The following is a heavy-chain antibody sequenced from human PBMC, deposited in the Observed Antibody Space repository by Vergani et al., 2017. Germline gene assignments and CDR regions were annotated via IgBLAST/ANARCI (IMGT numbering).Heavy chain of an antibody. CDR2: ISYDGSNK. Sequence: VQLVESGGGLVQPGGSLRLSCAASGFTFSSYGMHWVRQAPGKGLEWVAVISYDGSNKYYADSVKGRFTISRDNSKNTLYLQMNSLRAEDTAVYYCAKDRGAVAEPYYYYGMDVWGQGTTVTVSS. V-gene: IGHV3-30*18. CDR1: GFTFSSYG. J-gene: IGHJ6*02. D-gene: IGHD6-19*01. CDR3: AKDRGAVAEPYYYYGMDV.